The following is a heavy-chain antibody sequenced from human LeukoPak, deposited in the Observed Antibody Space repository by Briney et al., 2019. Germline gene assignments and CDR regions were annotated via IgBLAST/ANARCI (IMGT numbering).Heavy chain of an antibody. CDR3: AKSSELGSLGWFQGSHMDV. D-gene: IGHD3-3*01. V-gene: IGHV3-23*01. CDR1: GFNVSTYA. CDR2: LSGSGVLT. Sequence: GGSLRLSCAASGFNVSTYAMNWVRLAPGKGPEWVSSLSGSGVLTNYADSVKGRFTISRDTSKNTLHLQMNSLTFEDTAIYFCAKSSELGSLGWFQGSHMDVWGKGTTVTVSS. J-gene: IGHJ6*03.